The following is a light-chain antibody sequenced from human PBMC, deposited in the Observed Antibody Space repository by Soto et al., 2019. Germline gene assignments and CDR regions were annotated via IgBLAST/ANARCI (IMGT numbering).Light chain of an antibody. J-gene: IGLJ2*01. CDR1: SSNIGAGYD. CDR3: HSYDSNLSGAV. Sequence: QAVVTQPPSVSGAPGQRVTISCTGSSSNIGAGYDVHWYQQLPGTAPKLLIYGNNNRPSGVPDRFSGSKSGTSVSLAITGLQAEDEADYYCHSYDSNLSGAVFGGGTKLTVL. V-gene: IGLV1-40*01. CDR2: GNN.